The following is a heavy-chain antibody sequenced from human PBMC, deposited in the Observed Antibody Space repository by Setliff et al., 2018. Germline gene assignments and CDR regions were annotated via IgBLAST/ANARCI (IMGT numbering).Heavy chain of an antibody. Sequence: TSETLSLTCAVYGGSFSGYYWSWIRQPPGKELEWLGEINHSGSTNYNLSLKSRVTISVDTSKNQFSLKLSSVTAADTAVYYCARGPPFYNFWRIYYYGMDVWGQGTTVTVSS. CDR3: ARGPPFYNFWRIYYYGMDV. CDR1: GGSFSGYY. D-gene: IGHD3-3*01. J-gene: IGHJ6*02. V-gene: IGHV4-34*01. CDR2: INHSGST.